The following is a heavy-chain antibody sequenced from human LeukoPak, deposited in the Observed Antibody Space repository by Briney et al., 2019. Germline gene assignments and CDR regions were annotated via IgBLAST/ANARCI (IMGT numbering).Heavy chain of an antibody. CDR1: GFMFSSYA. V-gene: IGHV3-23*01. D-gene: IGHD2-2*01. Sequence: GGSLRLPCAASGFMFSSYAMSWVRQAPGKGLEWVSGISGSGGSTDYADSVKGRFTISRDNSKNTLYLQMNSLRAEDTAVYYCAKGRWDQLLSEIDYWGQGTLVTVSS. CDR3: AKGRWDQLLSEIDY. CDR2: ISGSGGST. J-gene: IGHJ4*02.